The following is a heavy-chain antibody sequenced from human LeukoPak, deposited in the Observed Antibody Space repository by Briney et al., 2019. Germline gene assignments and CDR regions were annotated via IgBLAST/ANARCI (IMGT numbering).Heavy chain of an antibody. V-gene: IGHV3-7*01. CDR3: ARVMLLYYYYMDV. CDR2: IKQDGSEK. Sequence: GGSLRLSCAASGFTFGSYWMTWVRQAPGKGLECVANIKQDGSEKYYVDSVKGRFTISRDNAKNSLYLQMNSLGAEDTAVYYCARVMLLYYYYMDVWGKGTTVTVSS. CDR1: GFTFGSYW. J-gene: IGHJ6*03. D-gene: IGHD3-10*01.